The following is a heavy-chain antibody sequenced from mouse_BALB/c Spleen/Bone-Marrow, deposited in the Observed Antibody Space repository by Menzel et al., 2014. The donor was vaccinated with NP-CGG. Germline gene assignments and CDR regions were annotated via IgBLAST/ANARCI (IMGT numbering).Heavy chain of an antibody. J-gene: IGHJ1*01. CDR2: IDPYYGGT. Sequence: VQLQQPGPELEKPGASVKISCKASGYSFTGYNMNWVKQSNGKSLEWIGYIDPYYGGTTSNQKFKGKASLTVDKSFSTTYMQLKSLTSEDSAVCYCARGGDTRHFDVWGAGTTVTVSS. V-gene: IGHV1S135*01. D-gene: IGHD3-3*01. CDR1: GYSFTGYN. CDR3: ARGGDTRHFDV.